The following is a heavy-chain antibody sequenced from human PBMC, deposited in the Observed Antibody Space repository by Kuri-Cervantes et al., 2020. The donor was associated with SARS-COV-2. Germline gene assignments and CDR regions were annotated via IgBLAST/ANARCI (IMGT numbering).Heavy chain of an antibody. D-gene: IGHD6-13*01. CDR1: GGSISSYY. J-gene: IGHJ2*01. V-gene: IGHV4-59*08. CDR3: ARHAPWHGSSDWYFDL. CDR2: IYYSGST. Sequence: SETLSLTCTVSGGSISSYYWSWIRQPPGKGLEWIGYIYYSGSTHYNPSFKSRVTISVDTSKNQFSLNLRSVTAADTAVFYCARHAPWHGSSDWYFDLWGRGTLVTVSS.